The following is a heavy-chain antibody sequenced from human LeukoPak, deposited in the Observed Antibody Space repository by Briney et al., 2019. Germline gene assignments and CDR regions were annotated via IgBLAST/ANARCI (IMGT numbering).Heavy chain of an antibody. D-gene: IGHD6-13*01. J-gene: IGHJ5*02. Sequence: GGSLRLSCAASGFTFSDYYMSWIRQAPGKGLEWVSYISSSGNTIYYADSAKGRFTISRDNAKNSLYLQMNSLRAEDTAVYYCAKGGFQQLVRDPVSWFDPWGQGTLVTVSS. CDR1: GFTFSDYY. V-gene: IGHV3-11*01. CDR2: ISSSGNTI. CDR3: AKGGFQQLVRDPVSWFDP.